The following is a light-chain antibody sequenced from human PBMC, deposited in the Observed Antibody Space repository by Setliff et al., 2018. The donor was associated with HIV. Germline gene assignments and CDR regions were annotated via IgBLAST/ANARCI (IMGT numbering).Light chain of an antibody. Sequence: QSALTQPPSVSGSPGQSIIISCTGTTSDIGSYNRVSWYQQHPGTAPKLMIYEVNKRPSGVSNRLSGSKSGSTASLTISGLQAEDEGDYYCCSYTSSDTVVFGTGTKVTVL. CDR1: TSDIGSYNR. CDR3: CSYTSSDTVV. V-gene: IGLV2-14*02. CDR2: EVN. J-gene: IGLJ1*01.